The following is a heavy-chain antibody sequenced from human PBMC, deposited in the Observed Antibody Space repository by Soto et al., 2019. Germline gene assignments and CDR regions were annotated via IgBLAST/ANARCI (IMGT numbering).Heavy chain of an antibody. CDR3: ARGSLGGSYGAFDV. D-gene: IGHD2-21*02. Sequence: SDTLSLTCAINSASFTGHFWAWIRQSPGKGLEWIGEINPTRGTNYNPSPKSRVAISIEVSRNQFSLTLRSVTAADMAVYYCARGSLGGSYGAFDVWGQGTVVT. V-gene: IGHV4-34*01. CDR1: SASFTGHF. CDR2: INPTRGT. J-gene: IGHJ3*01.